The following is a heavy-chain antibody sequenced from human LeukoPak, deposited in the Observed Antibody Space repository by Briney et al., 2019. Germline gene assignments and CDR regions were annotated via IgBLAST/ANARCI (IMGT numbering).Heavy chain of an antibody. CDR1: GYTFTSYA. CDR3: AGIAVAGGAASPFDY. V-gene: IGHV1-3*01. CDR2: INAGNGNT. D-gene: IGHD6-19*01. Sequence: ASVKVSCKASGYTFTSYAMHWARQAPGQRLEWMGWINAGNGNTKYSQKFQGRVTITRDTSASTAYMELSSLRSEDTAVYYCAGIAVAGGAASPFDYWGQGTLVTVSS. J-gene: IGHJ4*02.